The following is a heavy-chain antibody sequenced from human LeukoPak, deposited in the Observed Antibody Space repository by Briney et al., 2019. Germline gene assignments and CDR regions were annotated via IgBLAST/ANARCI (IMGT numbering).Heavy chain of an antibody. D-gene: IGHD7-27*01. Sequence: SGPTLVNPSETLSLTCTVSGDFITAYSWSWIRQPPGKGLEWIGYVYYSGSTEYNPSLGSRVTISLEMSKRQFSLNLTSVTAADTAVYYCASNTGTVFDYWGQGALVTVSS. J-gene: IGHJ4*02. CDR3: ASNTGTVFDY. CDR2: VYYSGST. CDR1: GDFITAYS. V-gene: IGHV4-59*01.